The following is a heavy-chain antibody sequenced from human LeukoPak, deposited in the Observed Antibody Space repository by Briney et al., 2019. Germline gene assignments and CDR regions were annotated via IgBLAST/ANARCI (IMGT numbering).Heavy chain of an antibody. CDR3: ARVRYSSGFNWFDP. V-gene: IGHV3-11*04. Sequence: PGGSLRLSCAASGFTFGDYYMSWIRQAPGKGLEWVSYISSSGSTIYYADSVKGRFTISRDNAKNSLYLQMNSLRAEDTAVYYCARVRYSSGFNWFDPWGQGTLVTVSS. CDR1: GFTFGDYY. J-gene: IGHJ5*02. D-gene: IGHD6-19*01. CDR2: ISSSGSTI.